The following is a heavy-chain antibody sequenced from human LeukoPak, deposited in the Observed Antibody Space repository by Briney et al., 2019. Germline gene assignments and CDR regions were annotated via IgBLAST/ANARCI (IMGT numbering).Heavy chain of an antibody. V-gene: IGHV4-4*02. J-gene: IGHJ3*02. Sequence: SGTLSLTCAVSGGSISSSNWWSWVRQPPGKGLEWIGEIYHSGSTNYNPSLKSRVTISVDKSKNQFSLKLSSVTAADTAVYYCARRGKYDILTDAFDIWGQGTMVTVSS. CDR2: IYHSGST. D-gene: IGHD3-9*01. CDR1: GGSISSSNW. CDR3: ARRGKYDILTDAFDI.